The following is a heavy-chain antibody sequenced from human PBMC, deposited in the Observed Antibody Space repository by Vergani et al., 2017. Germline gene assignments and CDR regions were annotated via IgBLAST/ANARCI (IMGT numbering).Heavy chain of an antibody. Sequence: EVQLVESGGGLVQPGGSLRLSCAASGFTFSSYWMHWVRQAPGKGLVWVESINSDGSSTSYADSVKGRFTIARDNAKNTLDLQMNSLRAEDTAVYYCARVAVYNGNDVHYYYVMDVWGQGTTVTVSS. J-gene: IGHJ6*02. CDR2: INSDGSST. D-gene: IGHD1-20*01. V-gene: IGHV3-74*01. CDR3: ARVAVYNGNDVHYYYVMDV. CDR1: GFTFSSYW.